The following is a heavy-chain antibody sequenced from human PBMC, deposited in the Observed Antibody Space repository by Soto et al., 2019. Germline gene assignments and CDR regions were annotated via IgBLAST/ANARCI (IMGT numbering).Heavy chain of an antibody. V-gene: IGHV3-15*01. CDR2: IKSKTDGGTT. CDR1: GFTFSNAW. D-gene: IGHD2-15*01. Sequence: EVQLVESGGGLVKPGGSLRLSCAASGFTFSNAWMSWVRQAPGKGLEWVGRIKSKTDGGTTDYAAPVKGRFTISRDDSKNTLYLQMNSLKTEDTAVYYCTTDHLIKEGYCSGGSCSDYWGQGTLVTVSS. CDR3: TTDHLIKEGYCSGGSCSDY. J-gene: IGHJ4*02.